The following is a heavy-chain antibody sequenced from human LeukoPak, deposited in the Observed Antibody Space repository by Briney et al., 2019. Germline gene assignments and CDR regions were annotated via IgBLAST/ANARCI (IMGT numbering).Heavy chain of an antibody. CDR2: INRDGSST. V-gene: IGHV3-74*01. CDR1: GFTFSSYW. Sequence: GGSLRLSCAASGFTFSSYWMHWVRQAPGKGLVWVSRINRDGSSTNYADSVKGRFTISRDNAKNTLYLQMNSLRAEDTALYYCARVELGDYVWGSYQFYFDYWGQGTLVTVSS. J-gene: IGHJ4*02. CDR3: ARVELGDYVWGSYQFYFDY. D-gene: IGHD3-16*01.